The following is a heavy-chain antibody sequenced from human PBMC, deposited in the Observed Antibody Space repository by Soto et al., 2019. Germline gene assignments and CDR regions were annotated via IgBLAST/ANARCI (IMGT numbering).Heavy chain of an antibody. V-gene: IGHV3-48*02. J-gene: IGHJ4*02. Sequence: GGSLRLSCAASGFTFSSYSMNWVRQAPGKGLEWVSYISSSSSTIYYADSVKGRFTISRDNAKNSLYLQMNSLRDEDTAVYYCARAAGLAYCGGDCYFYFDYWGQETLVTVSS. CDR1: GFTFSSYS. CDR3: ARAAGLAYCGGDCYFYFDY. D-gene: IGHD2-21*02. CDR2: ISSSSSTI.